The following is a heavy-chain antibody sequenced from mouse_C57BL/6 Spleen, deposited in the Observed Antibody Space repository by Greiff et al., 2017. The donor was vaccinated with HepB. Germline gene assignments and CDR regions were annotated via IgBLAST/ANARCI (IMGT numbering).Heavy chain of an antibody. CDR1: GYTFTDYY. D-gene: IGHD2-4*01. CDR2: IFPGSGST. J-gene: IGHJ2*01. V-gene: IGHV1-75*01. CDR3: ASPYYDYDGPLDY. Sequence: VKLVESGPELVKPGASVKISCKASGYTFTDYYINWVKQRPGQGLEWIGWIFPGSGSTYYNEKFKGKATLTVDKSSSTAYMLLSSLTSEDSAVYFCASPYYDYDGPLDYWGQGTTLTVSS.